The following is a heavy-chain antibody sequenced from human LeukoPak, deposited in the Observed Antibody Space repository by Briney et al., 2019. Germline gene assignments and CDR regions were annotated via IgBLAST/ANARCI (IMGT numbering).Heavy chain of an antibody. Sequence: KPSETLSLTCTVSGYSMSSGYYWGWIRQPPGKGLEWIGSIYHSGSTYYNPSLKSRVTISVDTSKNQFSLKLSSVTAADTAVYYCARDTWTFYCSSTSCFYTVGPNNWFDPWGQGTLVTVSS. CDR2: IYHSGST. CDR3: ARDTWTFYCSSTSCFYTVGPNNWFDP. V-gene: IGHV4-38-2*02. D-gene: IGHD2-2*01. J-gene: IGHJ5*02. CDR1: GYSMSSGYY.